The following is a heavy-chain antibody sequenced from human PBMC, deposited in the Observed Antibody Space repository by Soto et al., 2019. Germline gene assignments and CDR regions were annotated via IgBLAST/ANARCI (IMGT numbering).Heavy chain of an antibody. Sequence: ASVKVSCKASGYTFTSYDINWVRQATGQGLEWMGWMNPNSGNTGYAQKFQGRVTMTRNTSISTAYMGLSSLRSEDTAVYYCARRGRYYDFWSGYHASRHYGMDVWGQGTTVTVSS. CDR3: ARRGRYYDFWSGYHASRHYGMDV. D-gene: IGHD3-3*01. CDR1: GYTFTSYD. V-gene: IGHV1-8*01. CDR2: MNPNSGNT. J-gene: IGHJ6*02.